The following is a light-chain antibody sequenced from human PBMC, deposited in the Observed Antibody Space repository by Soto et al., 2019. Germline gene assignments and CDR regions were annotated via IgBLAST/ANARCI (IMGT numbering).Light chain of an antibody. CDR3: TSYTGSTTRVI. CDR2: EVN. J-gene: IGLJ2*01. V-gene: IGLV2-14*01. CDR1: SSDVGGFNY. Sequence: QSVLTQPASVSGSPGQSITISFSGTSSDVGGFNYVSWYQQHPGKAPKLIIYEVNNRPSGGSTRFSGSKSGNTASLTISGLLAEDEADYYCTSYTGSTTRVIFGGGTKLTVL.